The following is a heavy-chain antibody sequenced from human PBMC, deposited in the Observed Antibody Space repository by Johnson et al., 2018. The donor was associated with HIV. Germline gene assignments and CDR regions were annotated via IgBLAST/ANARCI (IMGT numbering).Heavy chain of an antibody. Sequence: VQLVESGGGLVQPGGSLRLSCAASGFTFDDYAMVWVRQTPGQGLECVSGIYSGGSTYYADSVKGRFTISRDNSKNTLYLQMNSLRAEDTAVYYCARGSLTDDGFAAWGQGTLVIVSS. CDR2: IYSGGST. J-gene: IGHJ3*01. CDR1: GFTFDDYA. CDR3: ARGSLTDDGFAA. V-gene: IGHV3-66*01. D-gene: IGHD2-8*01.